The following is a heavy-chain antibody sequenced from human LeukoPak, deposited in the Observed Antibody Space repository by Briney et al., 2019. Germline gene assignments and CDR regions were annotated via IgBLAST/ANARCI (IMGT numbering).Heavy chain of an antibody. CDR3: ARSYYYDSGFDY. J-gene: IGHJ4*02. D-gene: IGHD3-22*01. Sequence: ASVKLSCKASGYTFTSYDINWVRQATGQGLEWMGWMNPNSGNAGYAQKFQGRVTMTRNTSISTAYMELSSLRSEDTAVYYCARSYYYDSGFDYWGQGTLVTVSS. CDR2: MNPNSGNA. V-gene: IGHV1-8*01. CDR1: GYTFTSYD.